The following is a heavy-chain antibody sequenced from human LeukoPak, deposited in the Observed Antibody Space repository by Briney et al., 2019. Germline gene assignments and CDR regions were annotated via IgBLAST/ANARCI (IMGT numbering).Heavy chain of an antibody. CDR1: GDSINSGTSS. CDR3: ARDRSYYSDSGTAY. J-gene: IGHJ4*02. Sequence: SETLSLTCTVSGDSINSGTSSWSWIRQPAGKGLDWIGRIYTTGNTNYNPSLWRRVTISVDTSKNQFSLRLNSVTAADTAVYFCARDRSYYSDSGTAYWGQGILVTVSS. D-gene: IGHD3-22*01. V-gene: IGHV4-61*02. CDR2: IYTTGNT.